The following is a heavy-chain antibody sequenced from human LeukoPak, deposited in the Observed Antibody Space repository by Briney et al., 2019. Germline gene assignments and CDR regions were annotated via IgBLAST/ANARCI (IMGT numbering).Heavy chain of an antibody. CDR2: ITPSGANT. Sequence: ASVKVSCKASGYSFTTSYIHWVRQAPGQGLEWTGIITPSGANTNYAQKFQGRVTMTRDMSTSTDYMELSSLRSEDTAIYYCARDNSVGDNAWWFDPWGQGTLVTVSS. D-gene: IGHD1-26*01. J-gene: IGHJ5*02. CDR1: GYSFTTSY. V-gene: IGHV1-46*01. CDR3: ARDNSVGDNAWWFDP.